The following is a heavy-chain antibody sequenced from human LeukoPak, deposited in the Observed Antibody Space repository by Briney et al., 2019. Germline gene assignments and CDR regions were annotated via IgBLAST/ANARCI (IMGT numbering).Heavy chain of an antibody. CDR2: ISGSGGST. CDR1: GFTFSTYA. V-gene: IGHV3-23*01. J-gene: IGHJ4*02. D-gene: IGHD6-13*01. CDR3: AKALEQETVIALDS. Sequence: PGGSLRLSCAASGFTFSTYAMSWVRQAPGKGLEWVSAISGSGGSTYYADSVKGRFTISRDNSKNTLYLQMNSLRPEDTSIYFCAKALEQETVIALDSWGQGTLVTVSS.